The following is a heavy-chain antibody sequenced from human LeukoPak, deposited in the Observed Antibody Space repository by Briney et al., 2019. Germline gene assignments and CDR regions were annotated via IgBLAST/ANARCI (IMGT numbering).Heavy chain of an antibody. CDR3: AKREVVPAAYYYYYYMDV. J-gene: IGHJ6*03. CDR2: IYYSGST. CDR1: GGSISSGGYY. Sequence: KPSQTLSLTCTVSGGSISSGGYYWSWIRQHPGKGLEWIGYIYYSGSTYYNPSLKSRVTISVDTSKNQFSLKLSSVTAADTAVYYCAKREVVPAAYYYYYYMDVWGKGTTVTVSS. V-gene: IGHV4-31*03. D-gene: IGHD2-2*01.